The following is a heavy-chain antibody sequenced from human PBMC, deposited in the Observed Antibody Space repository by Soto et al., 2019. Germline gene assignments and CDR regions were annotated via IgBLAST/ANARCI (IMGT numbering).Heavy chain of an antibody. D-gene: IGHD3-3*01. CDR1: GGSISSSSYY. V-gene: IGHV4-39*01. CDR3: ARLWFSPRSVSITICGVAPTNPGGNFDY. J-gene: IGHJ4*02. Sequence: SSETLSLTCTVSGGSISSSSYYWGWIRQPPGKGLEWIGSIYYSGSTYYNPSLKSRVTISVDTSKNQFSLKLSSVTAADTAVYYCARLWFSPRSVSITICGVAPTNPGGNFDYWGQGTLVTVSS. CDR2: IYYSGST.